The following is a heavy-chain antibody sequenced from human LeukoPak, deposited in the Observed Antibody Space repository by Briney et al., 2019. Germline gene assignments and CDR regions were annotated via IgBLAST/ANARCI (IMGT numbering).Heavy chain of an antibody. J-gene: IGHJ4*02. D-gene: IGHD6-6*01. CDR3: ARYPLAFDF. V-gene: IGHV4-59*02. Sequence: PSQTLSLTCTVSGDSVTNHQWSWVRQPPGKGLEWIAYIHHSGSTNYNPSLKNRVTISMDTSKNQFSLRLISVTAADMAVYYCARYPLAFDFWGQGILVTVSS. CDR1: GDSVTNHQ. CDR2: IHHSGST.